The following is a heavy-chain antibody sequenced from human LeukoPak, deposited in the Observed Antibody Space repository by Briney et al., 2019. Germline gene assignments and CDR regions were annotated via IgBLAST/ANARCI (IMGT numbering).Heavy chain of an antibody. CDR3: ARVGYNSGWYEY. D-gene: IGHD6-19*01. Sequence: TGGSLRLSCAASGFTFSIYGMHWVRQAPGKGLEWVAVIWEDGTNIRYADSVKGRFTISRDNSKNTLYLQMNRLRDEDTAVYYCARVGYNSGWYEYWGQGTLVTVAS. J-gene: IGHJ4*02. CDR1: GFTFSIYG. V-gene: IGHV3-33*01. CDR2: IWEDGTNI.